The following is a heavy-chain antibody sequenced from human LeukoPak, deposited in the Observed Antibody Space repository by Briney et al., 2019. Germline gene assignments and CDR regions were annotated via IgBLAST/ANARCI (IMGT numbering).Heavy chain of an antibody. CDR2: IGASGAET. D-gene: IGHD3-22*01. CDR3: ATRPRDSSGYYLGAFDA. CDR1: GFIFSTYA. Sequence: PGGSLRLSCEAFGFIFSTYAMAWVRQAPGKGLDWVSVIGASGAETYYSDSAKGRFTVSRGNSKDTLFLHMSSLRAEDTAVYFCATRPRDSSGYYLGAFDAWGQGTTVTVSS. V-gene: IGHV3-23*01. J-gene: IGHJ3*01.